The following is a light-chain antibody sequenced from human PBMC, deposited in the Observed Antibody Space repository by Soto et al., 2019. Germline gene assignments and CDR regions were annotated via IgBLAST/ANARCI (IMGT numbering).Light chain of an antibody. Sequence: QSALTQPASVSGSPGQSITISCTGTSNDVGGYNHVSWYQQPPGKAPKLMIYDVTNRPSGVSNRFSGSKSGNTASLTISGLQAADEADYYCSSYTISNTLVVFGGGTKLTVL. J-gene: IGLJ2*01. CDR2: DVT. CDR3: SSYTISNTLVV. CDR1: SNDVGGYNH. V-gene: IGLV2-14*03.